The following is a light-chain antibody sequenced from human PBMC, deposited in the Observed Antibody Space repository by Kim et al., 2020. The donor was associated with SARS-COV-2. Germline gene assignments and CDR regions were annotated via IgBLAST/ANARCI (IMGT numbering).Light chain of an antibody. J-gene: IGKJ1*01. CDR1: QTVSSN. Sequence: VSPGERATLSCRARQTVSSNLAWYQQKAGQSPRLLIYGASTRATGLPARFSGSGSGTEFTLTISSLQSEDFAVYYCQQYTNWPPTFGQGTKVDIK. CDR3: QQYTNWPPT. V-gene: IGKV3-15*01. CDR2: GAS.